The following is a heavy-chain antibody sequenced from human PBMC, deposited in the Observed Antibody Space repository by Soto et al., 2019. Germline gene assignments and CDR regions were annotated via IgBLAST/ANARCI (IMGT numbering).Heavy chain of an antibody. CDR2: ISYDGSNK. CDR3: AKDVNYYDSSGFF. CDR1: GFTFSTYG. D-gene: IGHD3-22*01. J-gene: IGHJ4*02. Sequence: SLRLSCAASGFTFSTYGMHWVRQAPGKGLEWVAVISYDGSNKYYADSVKGRFTISRDNSKNTLYLQMNSLRAEDTAVYYCAKDVNYYDSSGFFWGQGTLVTVSS. V-gene: IGHV3-30*18.